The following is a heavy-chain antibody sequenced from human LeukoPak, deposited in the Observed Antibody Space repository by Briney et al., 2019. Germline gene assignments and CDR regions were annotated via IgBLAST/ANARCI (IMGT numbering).Heavy chain of an antibody. V-gene: IGHV1-18*01. J-gene: IGHJ4*02. D-gene: IGHD1-26*01. Sequence: ASVKVSCKAPGYTFTSYGISWVRQAPGQGLEWMGWISAYNGNTNYAQKLQGRVTMTTDTSTSTAYMELRSLRPDDTAVYYCVREIVGATLYFDYWGQGTLVTVSS. CDR1: GYTFTSYG. CDR2: ISAYNGNT. CDR3: VREIVGATLYFDY.